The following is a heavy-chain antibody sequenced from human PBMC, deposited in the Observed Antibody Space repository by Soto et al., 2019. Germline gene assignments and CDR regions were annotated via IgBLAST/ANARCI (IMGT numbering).Heavy chain of an antibody. Sequence: LSLTCAVSGYSISSGYYWGWIRQPPGKGLEWIGSIYHSGSTYYNPSLKSRVTISVDTSKNQFSLKLSSVTAADTAVYYCARGYSSSWYGDGFDYWGQGTLVTVSS. D-gene: IGHD6-13*01. CDR3: ARGYSSSWYGDGFDY. J-gene: IGHJ4*02. V-gene: IGHV4-38-2*01. CDR2: IYHSGST. CDR1: GYSISSGYY.